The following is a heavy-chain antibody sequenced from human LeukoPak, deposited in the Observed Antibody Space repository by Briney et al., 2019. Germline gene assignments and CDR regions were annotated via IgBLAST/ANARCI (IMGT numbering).Heavy chain of an antibody. CDR2: ISAYSSNT. D-gene: IGHD6-19*01. V-gene: IGHV1-18*01. CDR1: GYTFTTYG. CDR3: ATFELGIAVAGPVHYYGMDV. J-gene: IGHJ6*02. Sequence: VASVKVSCKASGYTFTTYGISWVRQAPGQGLEWMGWISAYSSNTKYAQKLQGRVTMTTDTSTSTAYMELRSLRSEDTAVYYCATFELGIAVAGPVHYYGMDVWGQGTTVTVSS.